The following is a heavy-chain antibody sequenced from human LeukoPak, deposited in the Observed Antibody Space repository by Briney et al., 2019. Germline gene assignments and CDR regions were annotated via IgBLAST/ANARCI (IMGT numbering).Heavy chain of an antibody. Sequence: SETLSLTCTVSGGSISSYYWSWIRQPPGKGLEWIGYIYYSGSTNYNPSLKSRVAMSVDTSKNQFSLKLSSVTAAGTAVYYCARHRPPNYWYFDLWGRGTLVTVSS. J-gene: IGHJ2*01. CDR3: ARHRPPNYWYFDL. CDR2: IYYSGST. V-gene: IGHV4-59*08. CDR1: GGSISSYY.